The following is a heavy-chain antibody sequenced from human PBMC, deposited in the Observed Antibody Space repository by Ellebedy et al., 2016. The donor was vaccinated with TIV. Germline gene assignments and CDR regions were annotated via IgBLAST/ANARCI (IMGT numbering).Heavy chain of an antibody. Sequence: GGSLRLSCAASGFTFSSYSMNWVRQAPGKGLEWVSSISSSSSYIYYADSVKGRFTISRDNAKNSLYLQMNSLRAEDTAVYYCARDLDDSSGYYYPMNDYWGQGTLVTVSS. CDR2: ISSSSSYI. CDR1: GFTFSSYS. D-gene: IGHD3-22*01. CDR3: ARDLDDSSGYYYPMNDY. J-gene: IGHJ4*02. V-gene: IGHV3-21*01.